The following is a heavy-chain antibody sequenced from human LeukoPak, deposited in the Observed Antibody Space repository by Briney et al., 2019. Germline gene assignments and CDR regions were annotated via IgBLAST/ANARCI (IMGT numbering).Heavy chain of an antibody. Sequence: PGGSLRLSCAASGFTFSSYGMHWVRQAPGKGRGWVAFIRYDGSNKYYAASVKGRFTISRDNSKNTLYLQMNSLRAEDTAVYYCAKEDYGDYVGAFDIWGQGTMVTVSS. V-gene: IGHV3-30*02. CDR3: AKEDYGDYVGAFDI. D-gene: IGHD4-17*01. CDR1: GFTFSSYG. CDR2: IRYDGSNK. J-gene: IGHJ3*02.